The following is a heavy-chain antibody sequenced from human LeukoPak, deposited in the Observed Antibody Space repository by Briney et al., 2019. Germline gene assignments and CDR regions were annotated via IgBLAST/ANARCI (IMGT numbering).Heavy chain of an antibody. CDR3: ARDSLLLGGY. Sequence: SETLSLTCSVSGDSLSSYYWSWIRQPPGKTLEWIGYIFYSGSTYYNPSLKSRVTISVDTSKNQFSLKLSSVTAADTAVYYCARDSLLLGGYWGQGTLVTVSS. CDR2: IFYSGST. J-gene: IGHJ4*02. D-gene: IGHD3-16*01. CDR1: GDSLSSYY. V-gene: IGHV4-59*12.